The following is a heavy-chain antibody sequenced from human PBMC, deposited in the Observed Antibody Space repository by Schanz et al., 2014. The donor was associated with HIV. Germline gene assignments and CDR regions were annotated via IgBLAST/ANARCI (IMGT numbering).Heavy chain of an antibody. V-gene: IGHV1-18*01. Sequence: QVQLVQSGAEVKRPGASVKVSCKASDYLFSRYGISWVRQAPGQGLEWMGWINTSTGNVDYSQNFQARVTLTTDTSTRTVYMELRSLRSDDTAVYYCAGSQYKFGSYYFVAWDQGTLVTVSS. CDR2: INTSTGNV. D-gene: IGHD3-10*01. J-gene: IGHJ4*02. CDR1: DYLFSRYG. CDR3: AGSQYKFGSYYFVA.